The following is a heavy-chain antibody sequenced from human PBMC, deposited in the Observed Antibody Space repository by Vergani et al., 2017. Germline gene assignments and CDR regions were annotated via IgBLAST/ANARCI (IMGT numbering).Heavy chain of an antibody. D-gene: IGHD3-16*01. V-gene: IGHV4-61*02. CDR3: ARGNPYVDFDI. J-gene: IGHJ3*02. CDR1: GGSIRSGSYY. Sequence: QVQLQESGPGLVKPSQTLSLTCTVSGGSIRSGSYYWSWIRQPAGKGLEWIGRIYTSGSTNYNPSLKSRVTISVDTSRNQISLKLTSVTATDTAIYFCARGNPYVDFDIWGQGTMITVSS. CDR2: IYTSGST.